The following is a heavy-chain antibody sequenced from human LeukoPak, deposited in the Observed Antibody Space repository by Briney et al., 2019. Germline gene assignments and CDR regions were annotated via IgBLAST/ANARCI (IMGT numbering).Heavy chain of an antibody. CDR1: GFTFSSYS. CDR3: AKAIRWFGEFPNYMDV. Sequence: GGSLRLSCAASGFTFSSYSINWVRQAPGKGLEWVSYISSSSSTIYYADSVKGRFTISRDNAKNSLYLQMNSLRAEDTAVYYCAKAIRWFGEFPNYMDVWGKGTTVTISS. V-gene: IGHV3-48*01. CDR2: ISSSSSTI. J-gene: IGHJ6*03. D-gene: IGHD3-10*01.